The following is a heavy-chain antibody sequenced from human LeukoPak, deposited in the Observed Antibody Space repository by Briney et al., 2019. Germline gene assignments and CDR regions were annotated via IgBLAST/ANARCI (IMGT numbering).Heavy chain of an antibody. CDR2: MNPNSGNT. D-gene: IGHD3-9*01. CDR1: GYTFTSYD. CDR3: ARPQLRYFDWLPAY. V-gene: IGHV1-8*01. J-gene: IGHJ4*02. Sequence: ASVKVSCTASGYTFTSYDINWVRQATGQGLEWMGWMNPNSGNTGYAQKFQGRVTMTRDTSTSTVYMELSSLRSEDTAVYYCARPQLRYFDWLPAYWGQGTLVTVSS.